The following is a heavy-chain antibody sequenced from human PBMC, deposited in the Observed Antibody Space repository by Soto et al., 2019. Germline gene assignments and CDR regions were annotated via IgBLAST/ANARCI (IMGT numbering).Heavy chain of an antibody. J-gene: IGHJ4*02. Sequence: GGSLRLSCAASDFDFSSYGIHWVRQAPGKGLEWVAASSYDGRETFYADSAKGRFTVSKEMSKNTAFLQMNALRHEDTAVYFCARDSGWPILNFGNWGQGTPVTVS. CDR3: ARDSGWPILNFGN. CDR2: SSYDGRET. D-gene: IGHD3-10*01. V-gene: IGHV3-30*03. CDR1: DFDFSSYG.